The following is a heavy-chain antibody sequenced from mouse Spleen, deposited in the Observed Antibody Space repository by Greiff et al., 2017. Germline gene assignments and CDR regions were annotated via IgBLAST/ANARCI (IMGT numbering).Heavy chain of an antibody. CDR1: GYSITSGYD. Sequence: EVQLVESGPGMVKPSQSLSLTCTVPGYSITSGYDWHWIRHFPGNKLEWMGYISYSGSTNYNPSLKSRISITHDTSKNHFFLKLNSVTTEDTATYYCARAGTVYYAMDYWGQGTSVTVSS. V-gene: IGHV3-1*01. CDR2: ISYSGST. D-gene: IGHD3-3*01. CDR3: ARAGTVYYAMDY. J-gene: IGHJ4*01.